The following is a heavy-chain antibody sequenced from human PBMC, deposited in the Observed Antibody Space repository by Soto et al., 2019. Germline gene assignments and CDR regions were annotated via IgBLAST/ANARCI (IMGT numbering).Heavy chain of an antibody. CDR2: IYYSGST. J-gene: IGHJ6*02. CDR1: GGSIRIISYY. V-gene: IGHV4-39*01. Sequence: LSLTCTVSGGSIRIISYYWGWIRQPPGKGLEWIGSIYYSGSTYYNPSLKSRVTISVDTSKNQFSLKLSSVTAADTAVYYCARQAEQVNWNARRGYYYYHGMDLWGQGTTVTVFS. CDR3: ARQAEQVNWNARRGYYYYHGMDL. D-gene: IGHD1-1*01.